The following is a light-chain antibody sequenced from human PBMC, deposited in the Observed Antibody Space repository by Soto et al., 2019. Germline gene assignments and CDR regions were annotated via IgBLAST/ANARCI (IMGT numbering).Light chain of an antibody. Sequence: ENVLTQSPGTLSLSPGERATLSCRASQSVSSSYLAWYQQKPGQAPRLLIYGAFNRATGIPDRFSGSGSGTDFTLTISRLEPEDYAVYYCQQYGHSLWTFGQGTKVDIK. CDR3: QQYGHSLWT. J-gene: IGKJ1*01. CDR1: QSVSSSY. V-gene: IGKV3-20*01. CDR2: GAF.